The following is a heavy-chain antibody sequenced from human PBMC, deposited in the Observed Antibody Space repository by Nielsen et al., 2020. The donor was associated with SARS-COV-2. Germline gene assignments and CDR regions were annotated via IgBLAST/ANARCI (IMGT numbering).Heavy chain of an antibody. D-gene: IGHD6-13*01. J-gene: IGHJ1*01. Sequence: GESLKISCAASGFPFGGFAMHWVRQAPGKGLEWVAGITHDRSVTYYADSVKGRFTISRDNSKNTLYLQVDNLRPEDTAVFYCAREGPDSSSWRATLFWGHGTLVTVSS. V-gene: IGHV3-30*04. CDR2: ITHDRSVT. CDR1: GFPFGGFA. CDR3: AREGPDSSSWRATLF.